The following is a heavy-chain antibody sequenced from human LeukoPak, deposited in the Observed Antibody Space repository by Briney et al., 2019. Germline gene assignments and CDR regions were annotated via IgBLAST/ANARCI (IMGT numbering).Heavy chain of an antibody. Sequence: SETLSLTCTVSGGSISGYYWSWIRQPQGKGLEGIGYLYYTGSTNYNPSLKSRVTISLDTSKNQFSLKLGSVTAADTAVYYCARRGRGTYGMDVWGQGTTVTVSS. CDR1: GGSISGYY. V-gene: IGHV4-59*08. CDR3: ARRGRGTYGMDV. CDR2: LYYTGST. J-gene: IGHJ6*02. D-gene: IGHD1-1*01.